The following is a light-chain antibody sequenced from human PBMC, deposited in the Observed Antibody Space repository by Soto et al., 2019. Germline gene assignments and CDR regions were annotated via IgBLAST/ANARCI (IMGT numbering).Light chain of an antibody. CDR3: QQYGSSQS. J-gene: IGKJ1*01. V-gene: IGKV3-20*01. Sequence: IVLTQSPGTLSLSPGERATLSCRASQSVSSSYLAWYQQKPGQAPRLLIYGASSRATGIPDRFSGSGSGTDITLTISRLEPEDFAVYYCQQYGSSQSFGQGTKVEIK. CDR2: GAS. CDR1: QSVSSSY.